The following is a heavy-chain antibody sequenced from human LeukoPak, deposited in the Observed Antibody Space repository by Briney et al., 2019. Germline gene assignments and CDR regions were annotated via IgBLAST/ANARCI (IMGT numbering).Heavy chain of an antibody. CDR2: IYHSGST. J-gene: IGHJ4*02. CDR1: GYSISSGYY. D-gene: IGHD3-10*01. CDR3: ARDSRFGDYYFDY. Sequence: PSETLSLTCTVSGYSISSGYYWGWIRQPPGKGLEWIGSIYHSGSTYYNPSLKSRVATSVDKSKNQFSLKLSSVTAADTAVYYCARDSRFGDYYFDYWGQGTLVTVSS. V-gene: IGHV4-38-2*02.